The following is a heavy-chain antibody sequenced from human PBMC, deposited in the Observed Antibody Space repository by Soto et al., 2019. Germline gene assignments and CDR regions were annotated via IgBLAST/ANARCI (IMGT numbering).Heavy chain of an antibody. CDR2: INPGGTYT. V-gene: IGHV1-46*01. CDR3: AKDLSDYTGYFDI. D-gene: IGHD4-17*01. J-gene: IGHJ4*02. CDR1: GYTFTTYY. Sequence: QVQLVQSGAEVKKPGASVKVSCKASGYTFTTYYIHWVRQAPGIGLEWMGLINPGGTYTTYAQKFQGRVALTSDTSTRAVYMELSSLRSEDTAVYYCAKDLSDYTGYFDIWGQGTQVTVSS.